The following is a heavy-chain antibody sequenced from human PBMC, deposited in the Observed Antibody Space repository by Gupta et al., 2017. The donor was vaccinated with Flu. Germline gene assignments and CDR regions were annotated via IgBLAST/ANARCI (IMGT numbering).Heavy chain of an antibody. CDR2: INSRGSTK. D-gene: IGHD3-10*01. CDR3: ARPSAAGPLSYFDY. CDR1: GFPFSSYE. V-gene: IGHV3-48*03. J-gene: IGHJ4*02. Sequence: EVQLVESGGGLVQPGGSLKLSCTASGFPFSSYEINWVRQAPGKGLEWVSYINSRGSTKYYADSVKGRFSISRDNAKNSLYLQMDSLRVEDTAVYYCARPSAAGPLSYFDYWGQGILVIVSS.